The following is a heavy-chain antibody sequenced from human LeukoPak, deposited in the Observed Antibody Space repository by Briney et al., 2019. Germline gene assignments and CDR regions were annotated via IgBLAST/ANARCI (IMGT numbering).Heavy chain of an antibody. CDR1: GFTVSGNS. D-gene: IGHD3-22*01. J-gene: IGHJ4*02. V-gene: IGHV3-53*01. Sequence: GGSLRLSCTVSGFTVSGNSMSWVRQAPAKGLEWVSFIYSGGNTHYSDSVKGRFTISRDNSKNTLYLQMNSLRAEDTAVYYCARRAGDYSHPYDYWGQGTLVTVSS. CDR2: IYSGGNT. CDR3: ARRAGDYSHPYDY.